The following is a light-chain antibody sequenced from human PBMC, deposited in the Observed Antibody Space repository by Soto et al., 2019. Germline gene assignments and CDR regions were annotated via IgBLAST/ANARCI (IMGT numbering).Light chain of an antibody. V-gene: IGKV1-5*03. Sequence: DIQMTQSPSTLSAFVGDRVTITGRASQSIIGWLAWYPQKPGKAPHLLIYKASSLESGVPSRFSGSGSGTEFTLTISSLQPDDFATYYCQQYNSYRTFGQGTKVDI. J-gene: IGKJ1*01. CDR1: QSIIGW. CDR2: KAS. CDR3: QQYNSYRT.